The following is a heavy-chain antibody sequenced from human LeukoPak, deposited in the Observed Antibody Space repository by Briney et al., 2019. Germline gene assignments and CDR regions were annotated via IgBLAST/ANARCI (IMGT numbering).Heavy chain of an antibody. CDR2: ITGSGGST. J-gene: IGHJ4*02. CDR3: AKLYDILTNFDY. D-gene: IGHD3-9*01. Sequence: GGSLRLSCAASGFTFSSYAMSWVRQAPGKGLEWVSAITGSGGSTYSADSVKGRFTISRDNSKNTLYLQMNSLRAEDTAVYYCAKLYDILTNFDYWGQGTLVTVSS. V-gene: IGHV3-23*01. CDR1: GFTFSSYA.